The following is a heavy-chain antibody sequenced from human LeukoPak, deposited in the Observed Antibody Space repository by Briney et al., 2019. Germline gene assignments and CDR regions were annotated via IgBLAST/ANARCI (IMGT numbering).Heavy chain of an antibody. J-gene: IGHJ4*02. CDR1: GFTFRSYG. Sequence: GGSLRLSCAASGFTFRSYGMHWVRQAPGKGLEWVAVISYDGSNKYYADSVKGRFTISRDNSKNTLYLQMNSLRAEDTAVYYCARAFVVEQEIPFDYWGLGTLVSVFS. CDR3: ARAFVVEQEIPFDY. D-gene: IGHD1/OR15-1a*01. CDR2: ISYDGSNK. V-gene: IGHV3-30*03.